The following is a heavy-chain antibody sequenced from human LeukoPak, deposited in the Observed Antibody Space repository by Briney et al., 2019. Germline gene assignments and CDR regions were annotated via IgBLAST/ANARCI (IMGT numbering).Heavy chain of an antibody. CDR1: GFTFNNAW. CDR3: TTEIMVRGTTNFDY. CDR2: IKSKTDGGTT. D-gene: IGHD3-10*01. J-gene: IGHJ4*02. Sequence: GGSLRLSCAASGFTFNNAWMSWVRQAPGKGLEWVGRIKSKTDGGTTDYAAPVKGRFTISRDDSKNTLYLQMNSLKTEDTAVYYCTTEIMVRGTTNFDYWGQGTLVTVSS. V-gene: IGHV3-15*01.